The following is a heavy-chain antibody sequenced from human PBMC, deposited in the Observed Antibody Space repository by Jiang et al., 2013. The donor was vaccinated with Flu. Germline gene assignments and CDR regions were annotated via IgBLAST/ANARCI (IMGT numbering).Heavy chain of an antibody. V-gene: IGHV4-59*01. Sequence: RVTISVDTSKNQFSLKLSSVTAADTAVYYCARALVRETFGYGMDVWGQGTTVTVSS. J-gene: IGHJ6*02. CDR3: ARALVRETFGYGMDV. D-gene: IGHD3-10*01.